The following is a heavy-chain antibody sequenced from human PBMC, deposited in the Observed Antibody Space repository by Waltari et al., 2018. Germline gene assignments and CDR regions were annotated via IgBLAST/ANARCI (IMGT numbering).Heavy chain of an antibody. D-gene: IGHD2-21*02. Sequence: EVQLVESGGGLVKPGGSLRLSCAASGFTFSNAWMSWVRQAPGKGLEWVGRIKSKTDGGKTDYAAPVKGRFTISRDDSKNTLYLQMNSLKTEDTAVYYCTTRLAYCGGDCYPPIKDVWGQGTTVTVSS. CDR2: IKSKTDGGKT. CDR1: GFTFSNAW. CDR3: TTRLAYCGGDCYPPIKDV. J-gene: IGHJ6*02. V-gene: IGHV3-15*01.